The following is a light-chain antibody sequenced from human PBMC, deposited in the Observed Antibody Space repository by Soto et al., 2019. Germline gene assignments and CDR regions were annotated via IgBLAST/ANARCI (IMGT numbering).Light chain of an antibody. Sequence: LIQSPIPRSSSPGGGATLSCRASQSVSSSYLAWYQQKPGQAPRLLIYGASSRATGIPDRFSGSGSGTDFTLTISRLEPEDFAVYYCQQYGNSPPTFGQGTKV. CDR1: QSVSSSY. CDR2: GAS. J-gene: IGKJ1*01. V-gene: IGKV3-20*01. CDR3: QQYGNSPPT.